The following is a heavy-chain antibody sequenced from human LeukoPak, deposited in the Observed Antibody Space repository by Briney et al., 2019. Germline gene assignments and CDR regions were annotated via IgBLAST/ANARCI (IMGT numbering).Heavy chain of an antibody. V-gene: IGHV3-23*01. Sequence: PGGSLRLSCAASRFTFNNYAMTWVRQAPGKGLEWVSGISGSGGSTYYADSVKGRFTISRDNSKRTLYLLMNSLRAEDTAVYYCATDRYYYGSGSSYFDYWGQGTLVTVSS. J-gene: IGHJ4*02. D-gene: IGHD3-10*01. CDR2: ISGSGGST. CDR1: RFTFNNYA. CDR3: ATDRYYYGSGSSYFDY.